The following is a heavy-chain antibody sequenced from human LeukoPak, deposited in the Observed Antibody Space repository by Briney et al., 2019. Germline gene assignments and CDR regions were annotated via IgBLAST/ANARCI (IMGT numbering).Heavy chain of an antibody. V-gene: IGHV4-31*03. CDR2: IYYSGST. Sequence: SETLSLTCTVSGGSISSGGYYWTWIRQHPGKGLEWIGFIYYSGSTFYNPSLKSRVTISVDTSKNQFSLKLSSVTAADTAVYYCARGFSGSWFDPWGQGTLVTVSS. CDR3: ARGFSGSWFDP. CDR1: GGSISSGGYY. D-gene: IGHD3-10*01. J-gene: IGHJ5*02.